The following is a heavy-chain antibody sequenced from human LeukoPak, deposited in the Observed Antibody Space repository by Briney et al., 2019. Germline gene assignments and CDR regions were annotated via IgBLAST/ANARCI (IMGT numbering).Heavy chain of an antibody. D-gene: IGHD3-10*01. V-gene: IGHV3-23*01. CDR1: GFTFSSYA. CDR3: AKGFRGSGTNWFDP. CDR2: IGGGGGST. Sequence: GGSLRLSCAASGFTFSSYAMSWVRQAPGKGLEWVSAIGGGGGSTYYADSVKGRFTISRDNSKNTLYLQMNSLRAEDTAVYYCAKGFRGSGTNWFDPWGQGTLVTVSS. J-gene: IGHJ5*02.